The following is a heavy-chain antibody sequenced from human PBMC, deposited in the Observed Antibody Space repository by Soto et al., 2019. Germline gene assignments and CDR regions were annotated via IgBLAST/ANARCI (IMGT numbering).Heavy chain of an antibody. Sequence: QVQLVQSGAEVKKPGSSVKVSCKASGGTFSSYTISWVRQAPGQGLEWMGRIIPILGIANYAQKFQGRVTITADKSTSTAYMELSSLRSEDTAVYYCARQGGADNWNLQGTPDYYYYYMDVWGKGTTVTVSS. V-gene: IGHV1-69*02. CDR1: GGTFSSYT. CDR2: IIPILGIA. CDR3: ARQGGADNWNLQGTPDYYYYYMDV. D-gene: IGHD1-20*01. J-gene: IGHJ6*03.